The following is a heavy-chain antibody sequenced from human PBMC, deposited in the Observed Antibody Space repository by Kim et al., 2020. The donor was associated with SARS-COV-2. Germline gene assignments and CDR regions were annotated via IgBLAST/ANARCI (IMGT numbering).Heavy chain of an antibody. CDR3: AKAYYGSGSTFDY. D-gene: IGHD3-10*01. J-gene: IGHJ4*02. V-gene: IGHV3-23*01. Sequence: YAHTVKGRYTISRYNSTNTLYLQMNSLRAEDTAVYYCAKAYYGSGSTFDYWGQGPLVTVSS.